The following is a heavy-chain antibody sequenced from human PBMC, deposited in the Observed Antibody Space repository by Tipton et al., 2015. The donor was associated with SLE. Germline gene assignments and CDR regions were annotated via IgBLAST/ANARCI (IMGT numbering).Heavy chain of an antibody. J-gene: IGHJ6*02. CDR1: GGSISSGGYS. CDR3: ARDPSPTVAGIEGGDYYYYYGMDV. CDR2: IYYSGST. Sequence: TLSLTCTVSGGSISSGGYSWRWIRQHPGKGLEWIGYIYYSGSTYYNPSLKSRVTISVDTSKNQFSLKLGSVTAADTAVYYCARDPSPTVAGIEGGDYYYYYGMDVWGQGTTVTVSS. V-gene: IGHV4-31*03. D-gene: IGHD6-19*01.